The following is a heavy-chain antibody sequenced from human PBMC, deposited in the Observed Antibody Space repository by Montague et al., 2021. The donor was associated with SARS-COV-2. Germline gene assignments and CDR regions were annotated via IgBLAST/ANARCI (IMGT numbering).Heavy chain of an antibody. CDR1: GFTFTSYS. D-gene: IGHD2-15*01. CDR2: ISSDGSYK. Sequence: SLRLSCAASGFTFTSYSMNWVRQAPGKGLEALSVISSDGSYKYYADSVKGRFTISRDNSRNTLYLQMNSLRPEDTAVYYCARALLGHKGGFDSWGQGTLVTVSS. J-gene: IGHJ4*02. CDR3: ARALLGHKGGFDS. V-gene: IGHV3-30-3*01.